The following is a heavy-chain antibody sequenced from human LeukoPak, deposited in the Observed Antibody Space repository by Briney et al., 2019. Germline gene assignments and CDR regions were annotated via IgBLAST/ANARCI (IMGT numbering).Heavy chain of an antibody. CDR2: ISSSSSNI. J-gene: IGHJ6*02. D-gene: IGHD3-22*01. V-gene: IGHV3-48*02. CDR1: GFTFSSYA. Sequence: GGSLRLSCAASGFTFSSYAMSWVRQAPGEGLEWVSYISSSSSNIYYADSVKGRFTISRDNAKNSLYLQMNSLRDEDTAVYYCARLITTPTPMDVWGQGTTVTVSS. CDR3: ARLITTPTPMDV.